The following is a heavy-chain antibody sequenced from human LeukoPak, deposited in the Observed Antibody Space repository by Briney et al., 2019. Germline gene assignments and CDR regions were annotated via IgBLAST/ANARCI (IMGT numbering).Heavy chain of an antibody. CDR1: GYTLSNHA. V-gene: IGHV1-18*04. Sequence: ASVKVSCKGSGYTLSNHAFSWVRQAPGQGLEWMGWISAYNGNTNYAQKLQGRVTMTTDTSTSTAYMELRSLRSDDTAVYYCARDQVMITFGGVIPGAFDIWGQGTMVTVSS. D-gene: IGHD3-16*02. CDR3: ARDQVMITFGGVIPGAFDI. J-gene: IGHJ3*02. CDR2: ISAYNGNT.